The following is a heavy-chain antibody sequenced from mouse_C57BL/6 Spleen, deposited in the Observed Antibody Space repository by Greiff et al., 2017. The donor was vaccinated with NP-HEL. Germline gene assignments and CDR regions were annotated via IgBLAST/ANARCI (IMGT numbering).Heavy chain of an antibody. Sequence: EVQGVESGGGLVKPGGSLKLSCAASGFTFSSYAMSWVRQTPEKRLEWVATISDGGSYTYYPDNVKGRFTISRDNAKNNLYLQMSHLKSEDTAMYYCAREGITAVVAHYFDYWGQGTTLTVSS. J-gene: IGHJ2*01. CDR1: GFTFSSYA. D-gene: IGHD1-1*01. CDR3: AREGITAVVAHYFDY. V-gene: IGHV5-4*01. CDR2: ISDGGSYT.